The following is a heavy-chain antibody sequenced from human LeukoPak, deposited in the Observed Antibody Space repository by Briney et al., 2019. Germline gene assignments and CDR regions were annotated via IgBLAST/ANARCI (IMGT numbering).Heavy chain of an antibody. CDR1: GFTVSSNY. D-gene: IGHD3-10*01. J-gene: IGHJ4*02. V-gene: IGHV3-66*01. Sequence: HPGGSLRLSCAASGFTVSSNYMSWVRQAPGKGLEWVSVIYSGGSTYYADSVKGRFTISRDNSKNTLYLQMNSLRPEDTAVYYCAKDSKRWKTYYYEAGSYYFDYWGQGTRVTVSS. CDR2: IYSGGST. CDR3: AKDSKRWKTYYYEAGSYYFDY.